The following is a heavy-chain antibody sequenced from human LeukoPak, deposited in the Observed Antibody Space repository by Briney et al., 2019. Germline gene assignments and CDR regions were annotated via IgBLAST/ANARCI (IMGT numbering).Heavy chain of an antibody. CDR1: GFTFSSYS. D-gene: IGHD6-6*01. J-gene: IGHJ3*02. CDR2: ISSSSTI. Sequence: GGSLRLSCAASGFTFSSYSMNWVRQAPGKGLEWVSYISSSSTIYYADSVKGRFTISRDNAKNSLYLQMNSLRAEDTAVYYCARSEAAPDAFDIWGQGTMVTVSS. V-gene: IGHV3-48*01. CDR3: ARSEAAPDAFDI.